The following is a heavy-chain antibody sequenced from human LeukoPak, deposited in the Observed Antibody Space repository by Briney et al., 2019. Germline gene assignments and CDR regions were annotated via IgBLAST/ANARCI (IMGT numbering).Heavy chain of an antibody. CDR3: ARFPIGYCSGGSCYNY. D-gene: IGHD2-15*01. Sequence: PSETLSLTCAVYGGSFSGYYWSWIRQPPGKGLEWIGEINHSGSTNYNPPLKSRVTISVDTSKNQFSLKLSSVTAADTAVYYCARFPIGYCSGGSCYNYWGQGTLVTVSS. V-gene: IGHV4-34*01. J-gene: IGHJ4*02. CDR1: GGSFSGYY. CDR2: INHSGST.